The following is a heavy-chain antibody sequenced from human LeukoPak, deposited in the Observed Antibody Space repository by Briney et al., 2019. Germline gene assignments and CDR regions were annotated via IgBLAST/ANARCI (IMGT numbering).Heavy chain of an antibody. J-gene: IGHJ6*02. Sequence: GGSLRLSCAASGFTFSTYAMNWVRQAPGKGLEWVSGISSSGDSTYHADSVKGRFTISRDNSKNTLFLQMNSLRAEDTAVYYCAKDAGSGSYDYYYYYGMDVWGQGTTVTVSS. CDR2: ISSSGDST. CDR3: AKDAGSGSYDYYYYYGMDV. D-gene: IGHD3-10*01. CDR1: GFTFSTYA. V-gene: IGHV3-23*01.